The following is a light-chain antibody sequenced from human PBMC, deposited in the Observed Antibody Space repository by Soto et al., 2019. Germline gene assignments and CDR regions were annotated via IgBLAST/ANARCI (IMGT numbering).Light chain of an antibody. CDR3: QQYVTSPQT. CDR1: QSVASNC. CDR2: GVS. V-gene: IGKV3-20*01. Sequence: EIVLTQSPGTLSLSPGEGATLSCRASQSVASNCLALYQQKPGQAPRLLIYGVSSRATGIPDRFSGSGSGTDFTLTISRLEPEDFAVYYCQQYVTSPQTFGQGTKVEIK. J-gene: IGKJ1*01.